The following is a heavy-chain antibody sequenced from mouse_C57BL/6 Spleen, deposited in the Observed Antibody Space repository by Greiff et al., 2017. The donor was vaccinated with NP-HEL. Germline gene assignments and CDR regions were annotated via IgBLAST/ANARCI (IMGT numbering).Heavy chain of an antibody. J-gene: IGHJ2*01. CDR2: ISSGGSYT. CDR1: GFTFSSYG. Sequence: EVKLLESGGDLVKPGGSLKLSCAASGFTFSSYGMSWVRQTPDKRLEWVATISSGGSYTYYPASVQGRFTISRDNAKNTLYLQMSSLKSEDTAMYYCASIYYYGSSPYWGQGTTLTVSS. V-gene: IGHV5-6*01. CDR3: ASIYYYGSSPY. D-gene: IGHD1-1*01.